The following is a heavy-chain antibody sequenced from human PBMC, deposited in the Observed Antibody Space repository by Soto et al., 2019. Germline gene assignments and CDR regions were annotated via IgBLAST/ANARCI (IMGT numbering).Heavy chain of an antibody. CDR3: ARSPYYYDSSGYRAFDP. CDR2: IYYSGTT. D-gene: IGHD3-22*01. V-gene: IGHV4-31*03. J-gene: IGHJ5*02. Sequence: QVQLQESGPGLVKPSQTLSLTCTVSGDSINRGGYFWSWLRQHPGKGLEWIGYIYYSGTTYYNPSLKSRLTISTDMSKNQLALQLSSVTAADTAVYYCARSPYYYDSSGYRAFDPWGQGTLVTVSS. CDR1: GDSINRGGYF.